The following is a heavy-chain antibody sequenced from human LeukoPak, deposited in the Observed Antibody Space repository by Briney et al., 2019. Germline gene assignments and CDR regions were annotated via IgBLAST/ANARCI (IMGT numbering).Heavy chain of an antibody. CDR2: IIPIFGTA. V-gene: IGHV1-69*06. J-gene: IGHJ4*02. D-gene: IGHD6-6*01. CDR1: GGTFSSYA. Sequence: ASVKVSCKASGGTFSSYAISWVRQAPGQGLEWMGGIIPIFGTANYAQKFQGRVTMTEDTSTDTAYMELSSLRSEDTAVYYCATAPPEYSSSSFDYWGQGTLVTVSS. CDR3: ATAPPEYSSSSFDY.